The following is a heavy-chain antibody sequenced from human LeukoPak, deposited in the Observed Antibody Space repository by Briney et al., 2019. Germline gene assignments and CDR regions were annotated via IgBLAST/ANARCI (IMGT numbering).Heavy chain of an antibody. CDR2: INTDGSTT. CDR1: GFTFSRNW. D-gene: IGHD5-18*01. Sequence: GGSLRLSCVASGFTFSRNWLHWVRQVPGKGLVWVSRINTDGSTTNYADSVKGRFTISGDNTKNTLYLQMNSLRAEDSAVYFCTRGYNTASLEWGQGTRITVAS. J-gene: IGHJ4*02. V-gene: IGHV3-74*01. CDR3: TRGYNTASLE.